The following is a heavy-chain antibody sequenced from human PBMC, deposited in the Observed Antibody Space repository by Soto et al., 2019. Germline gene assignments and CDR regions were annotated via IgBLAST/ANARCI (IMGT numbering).Heavy chain of an antibody. CDR3: AHKGGGDRILDY. J-gene: IGHJ4*02. D-gene: IGHD3-16*01. V-gene: IGHV2-5*02. Sequence: QITLKESGPTLVKPTQTLTLTCNFSGFSLSTRGVGVGWIRQPPGKALEWLTLIYWDDAKEYSPSLRSRITITKDTSKNHVGLTMTDMAPVDTATYYCAHKGGGDRILDYWGQGTLVTVSS. CDR1: GFSLSTRGVG. CDR2: IYWDDAK.